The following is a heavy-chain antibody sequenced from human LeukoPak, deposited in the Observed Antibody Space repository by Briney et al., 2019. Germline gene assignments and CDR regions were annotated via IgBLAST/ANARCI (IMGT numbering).Heavy chain of an antibody. V-gene: IGHV3-23*01. J-gene: IGHJ4*02. CDR3: AMVPAAMGSGVY. CDR1: GFTFSSYA. Sequence: GESLRLSCAASGFTFSSYAMSWVRQAPGKGLEWVSAISGSGGSTYYADSVKGRFTISRDNSKNTLYLQMNSLRAEDTAVYYCAMVPAAMGSGVYWGQGTLVTVSS. CDR2: ISGSGGST. D-gene: IGHD2-2*01.